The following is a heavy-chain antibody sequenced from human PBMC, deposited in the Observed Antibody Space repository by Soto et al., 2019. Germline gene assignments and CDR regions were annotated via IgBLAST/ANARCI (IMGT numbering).Heavy chain of an antibody. CDR3: ASKSPLPAQLLFLSMDV. CDR2: IIPIFGTA. CDR1: GGTFSSYA. Sequence: SVKVSCKASGGTFSSYAISWVRQAPGQGLEWMGGIIPIFGTANYAQKFQGRVTITADESTSTAYMELSSLRSEDTAVYYCASKSPLPAQLLFLSMDVWGQGTTVTVSS. V-gene: IGHV1-69*13. J-gene: IGHJ6*02. D-gene: IGHD2-2*01.